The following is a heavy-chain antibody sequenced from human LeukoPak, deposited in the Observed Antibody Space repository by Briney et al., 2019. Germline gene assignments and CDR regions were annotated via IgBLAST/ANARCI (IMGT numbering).Heavy chain of an antibody. Sequence: PSETLSLTCAVSGYSITSSSWWGWIRQPPGKGLEWIGYTYHSGTTYYNPSLQSRVTISVDTSKNQFSLKLSSVTAADTAVYYCARHGSLAYYDFWSGYYTGNKYYYYYYGMDVWGQGTTVTVSS. CDR3: ARHGSLAYYDFWSGYYTGNKYYYYYYGMDV. CDR1: GYSITSSSW. CDR2: TYHSGTT. D-gene: IGHD3-3*01. J-gene: IGHJ6*02. V-gene: IGHV4-28*01.